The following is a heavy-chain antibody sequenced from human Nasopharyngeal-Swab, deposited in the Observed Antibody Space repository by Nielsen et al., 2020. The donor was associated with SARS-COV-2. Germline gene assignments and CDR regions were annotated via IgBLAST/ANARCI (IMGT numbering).Heavy chain of an antibody. Sequence: LKISCAASEFTFNTYDMNWVRQAPGKGLAWLSYISSSSRTIYYADSVKGRFTISRDNAKNSLYLQMNTLRDEDTAVYYYARLRYYSSDYWGQGTLVTVSS. CDR2: ISSSSRTI. V-gene: IGHV3-48*02. CDR1: EFTFNTYD. D-gene: IGHD1-26*01. J-gene: IGHJ4*02. CDR3: ARLRYYSSDY.